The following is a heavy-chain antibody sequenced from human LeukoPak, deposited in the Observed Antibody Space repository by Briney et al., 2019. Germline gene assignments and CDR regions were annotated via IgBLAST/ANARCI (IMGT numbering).Heavy chain of an antibody. J-gene: IGHJ6*03. CDR3: ARVSAAVAGNYYYYMDV. CDR2: IKQDGSEK. D-gene: IGHD6-19*01. V-gene: IGHV3-7*01. CDR1: GFTFSIHR. Sequence: GGSLRLSCAASGFTFSIHRMSWVRQAPGKGLEWVTNIKQDGSEKDYVDSVKGRFTISRDNAENSLYLQMNSLRAEDTAVYYCARVSAAVAGNYYYYMDVWGKGTTVTVSS.